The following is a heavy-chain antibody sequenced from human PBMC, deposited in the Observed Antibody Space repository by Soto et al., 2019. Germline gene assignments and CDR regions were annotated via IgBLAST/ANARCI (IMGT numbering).Heavy chain of an antibody. V-gene: IGHV3-74*01. J-gene: IGHJ4*02. CDR3: TREIFGARDY. D-gene: IGHD3-10*01. CDR2: IDPYDTGI. CDR1: GFTFSGDW. Sequence: EVQLVESGGGLVQPGGSLRLSCRDSGFTFSGDWMHWVRQAPGKGLDWVSRIDPYDTGISYADSVKGRFTIFRDNAKSTLYLQMNSLRPEDTAVYYCTREIFGARDYWGQGTLVTVSS.